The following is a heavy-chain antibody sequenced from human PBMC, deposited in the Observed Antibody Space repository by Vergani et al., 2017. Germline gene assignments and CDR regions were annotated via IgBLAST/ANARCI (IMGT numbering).Heavy chain of an antibody. J-gene: IGHJ3*02. D-gene: IGHD2-21*02. CDR3: ATDPSVVVTAIGAFDI. Sequence: VQLVQSGAEVKKPGASVKVSCKVSGYTFTDYYMHWVQQAPGKGLEWMGLVDPEDGETIYAEKFQGRVTITAETSTDTDYMELSSLRSEDTAVYYCATDPSVVVTAIGAFDIWGQGTMVTVSS. CDR1: GYTFTDYY. V-gene: IGHV1-69-2*01. CDR2: VDPEDGET.